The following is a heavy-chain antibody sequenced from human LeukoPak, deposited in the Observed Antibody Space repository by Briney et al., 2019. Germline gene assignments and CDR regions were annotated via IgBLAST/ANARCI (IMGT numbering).Heavy chain of an antibody. CDR2: ISSSSSYI. V-gene: IGHV3-21*06. Sequence: ETLSLTCAVYGGSFSGYYWSWIRQPPGKGLEWVSSISSSSSYIYHADSVRGRFTISRDNARNSLYLQMNSLRAEDTAVYYCARDLSLGMPGGFDFWGQGILVTVSS. J-gene: IGHJ4*02. CDR3: ARDLSLGMPGGFDF. D-gene: IGHD2-2*01. CDR1: GGSFSGYY.